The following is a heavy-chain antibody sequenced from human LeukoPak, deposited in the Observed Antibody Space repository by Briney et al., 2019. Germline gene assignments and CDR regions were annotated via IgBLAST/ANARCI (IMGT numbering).Heavy chain of an antibody. Sequence: PSETLSLTCTVSGGSIGTYYWTWIRQPPGKGLEWIGYIYYTGSTNYNPSLKSRVTISVDTSKNQFSLKLSSVTDADTAVYYCARDNSGSYIDYWGQGTLVTVSS. D-gene: IGHD1-26*01. J-gene: IGHJ4*02. CDR3: ARDNSGSYIDY. CDR1: GGSIGTYY. CDR2: IYYTGST. V-gene: IGHV4-59*01.